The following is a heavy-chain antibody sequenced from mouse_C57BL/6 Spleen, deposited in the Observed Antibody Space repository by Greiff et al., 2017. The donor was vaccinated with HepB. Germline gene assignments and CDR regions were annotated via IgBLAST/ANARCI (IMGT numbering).Heavy chain of an antibody. J-gene: IGHJ2*01. CDR3: ARGGYGGSGY. CDR1: GYTFTSYW. V-gene: IGHV1-50*01. Sequence: VQLQQPGAELVKPGASVKLSCKASGYTFTSYWMQWVKQRPGQGLEWIGEIDPSDSYTNYNQKFKGKATLTVDTSSSTAYMQLSSLTSEDSAVYYCARGGYGGSGYWGQGTTLTVSS. D-gene: IGHD3-1*01. CDR2: IDPSDSYT.